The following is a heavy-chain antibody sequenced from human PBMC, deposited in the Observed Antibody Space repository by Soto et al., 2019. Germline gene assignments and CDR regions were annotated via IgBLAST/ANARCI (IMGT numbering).Heavy chain of an antibody. CDR1: GFTFSSYG. V-gene: IGHV3-21*01. CDR3: ARLSKQGSDYGMDV. CDR2: ISGSSSYI. Sequence: EVQLVESGGGLVKPGGSLRLSCAASGFTFSSYGMNWVRQAPGKGLEWVSSISGSSSYIYYADSVKGRFTISRDNGKESLYLQMNSLRADDAAVYYCARLSKQGSDYGMDVWGQGTTVTVSS. J-gene: IGHJ6*02. D-gene: IGHD2-2*01.